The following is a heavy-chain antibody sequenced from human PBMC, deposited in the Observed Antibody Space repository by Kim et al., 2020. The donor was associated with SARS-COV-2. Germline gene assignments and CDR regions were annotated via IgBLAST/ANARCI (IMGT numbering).Heavy chain of an antibody. J-gene: IGHJ3*02. CDR2: IIPIFGTA. CDR3: ARPRNSGSSSDALDI. Sequence: SVKVSCKASGGTFSSYAISWVRQAPGQGLEWMGGIIPIFGTANYAQKFQGRVTITADESTSTAYMELSSLRSEDTAVYYCARPRNSGSSSDALDIWGQGTIVTVSS. D-gene: IGHD1-26*01. CDR1: GGTFSSYA. V-gene: IGHV1-69*13.